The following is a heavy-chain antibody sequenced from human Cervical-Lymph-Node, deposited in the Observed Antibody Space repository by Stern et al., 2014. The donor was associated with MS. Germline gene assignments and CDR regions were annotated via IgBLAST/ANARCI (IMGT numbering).Heavy chain of an antibody. CDR3: ARERLRDFNDYHFDS. CDR1: GYTFTTPNYG. V-gene: IGHV1-18*01. Sequence: LLQPGASVRVSCKASGYTFTTPNYGIAWVREAPGRGLEWMGWISSYNGNTVYAQKLQDRVTMTTDTSTSTAYMELRSLRSDDTAFYYCARERLRDFNDYHFDSWGQGTLVTVSS. CDR2: ISSYNGNT. J-gene: IGHJ4*02. D-gene: IGHD4-11*01.